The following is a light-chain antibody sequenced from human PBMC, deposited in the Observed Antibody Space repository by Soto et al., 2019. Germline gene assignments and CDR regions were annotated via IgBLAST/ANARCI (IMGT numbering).Light chain of an antibody. CDR2: GAS. CDR1: QSVSSN. Sequence: EIVMTQSPATLSVSPGERATLSCRASQSVSSNLAWYQQKPGQAPRLLIYGASTRATGIPARFSGGESGTEFTLTIRSLQSEDFAVYYCQQYNNWPLTFGGGTKVDI. V-gene: IGKV3-15*01. J-gene: IGKJ4*01. CDR3: QQYNNWPLT.